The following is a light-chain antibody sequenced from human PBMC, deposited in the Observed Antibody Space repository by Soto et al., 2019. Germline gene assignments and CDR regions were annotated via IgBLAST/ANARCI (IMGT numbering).Light chain of an antibody. CDR2: SVS. V-gene: IGKV3-20*01. CDR1: ETVSDSQ. J-gene: IGKJ1*01. CDR3: QQYGSSRWT. Sequence: IVLTQSPDTLSLSPGDRATLSRRPSETVSDSQLAWYQQKPGQAPRLLIYSVSTRATGIADRVSGSGSETDFTLTNSRLEPADSALYDCQQYGSSRWTFGQGTKVDIK.